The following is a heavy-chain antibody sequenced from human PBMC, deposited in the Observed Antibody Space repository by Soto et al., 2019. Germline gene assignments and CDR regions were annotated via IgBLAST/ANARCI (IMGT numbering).Heavy chain of an antibody. J-gene: IGHJ6*03. CDR3: ARSPGELTYYYYYMDV. D-gene: IGHD3-10*01. V-gene: IGHV4-34*01. CDR1: GGSFSGYY. CDR2: INHSGST. Sequence: SETLSLTCAVYGGSFSGYYWSWIRQPPGKGLEWIGEINHSGSTNYNPSLKSRVTISVDTSKNQFSLKLSSVTAADTAVYYCARSPGELTYYYYYMDVWGKGTTVTVSS.